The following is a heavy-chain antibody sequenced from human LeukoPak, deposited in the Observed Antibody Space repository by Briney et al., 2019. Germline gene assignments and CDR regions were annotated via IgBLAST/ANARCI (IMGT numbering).Heavy chain of an antibody. J-gene: IGHJ4*02. CDR3: ARGYYDILTGYNPLDY. V-gene: IGHV4-30-2*01. D-gene: IGHD3-9*01. Sequence: SETLSLTCAVSGGSISSGGYSWSWIRQPPGKGLEWIGYIYHSGSTYYNPSLKSRVTISVDRSKNQFSLKLSSVTAADTAVYYCARGYYDILTGYNPLDYWGQGTLVTVSS. CDR2: IYHSGST. CDR1: GGSISSGGYS.